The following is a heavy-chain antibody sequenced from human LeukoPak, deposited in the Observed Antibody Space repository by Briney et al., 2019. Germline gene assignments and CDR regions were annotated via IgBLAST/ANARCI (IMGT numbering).Heavy chain of an antibody. CDR2: IIPIFGTA. V-gene: IGHV1-69*05. CDR1: GYTFITYG. J-gene: IGHJ4*02. Sequence: ASVKVSCKASGYTFITYGITWVRQAPGQGLEWMGGIIPIFGTANYAQKFQGRVTITTDESTSTAYMELSSLRSEDTAVYYCAREVVGATDGEFDYWGQGTLVTVSS. CDR3: AREVVGATDGEFDY. D-gene: IGHD1-26*01.